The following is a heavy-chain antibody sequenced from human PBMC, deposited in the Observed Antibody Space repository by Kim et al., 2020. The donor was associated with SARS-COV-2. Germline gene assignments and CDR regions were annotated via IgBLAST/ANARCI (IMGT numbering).Heavy chain of an antibody. V-gene: IGHV3-7*03. D-gene: IGHD6-6*01. J-gene: IGHJ4*02. Sequence: GGSLRLSCAASGFTFSSYWMSWVRQAPGKGLEWVANIKQDGSEKYYVDSVKGRFTISRDNAKNSLYLQMNSLRAEDTAVYYCARDGVAARPDPGYWGQGTLVTVSS. CDR3: ARDGVAARPDPGY. CDR2: IKQDGSEK. CDR1: GFTFSSYW.